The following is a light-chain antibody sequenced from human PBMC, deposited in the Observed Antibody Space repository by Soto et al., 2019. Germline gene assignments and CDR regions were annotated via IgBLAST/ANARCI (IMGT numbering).Light chain of an antibody. Sequence: VLSQSPGTRSLSPGERATLSCRASQSISSTSLAWYQQKPGQTPKLLIYGASSRATEIPDRFSGSGSGKDFTLTISGMEPDYFAGYYCQHHGGSVTFGHGTRLEIK. CDR2: GAS. CDR1: QSISSTS. J-gene: IGKJ5*01. CDR3: QHHGGSVT. V-gene: IGKV3-20*01.